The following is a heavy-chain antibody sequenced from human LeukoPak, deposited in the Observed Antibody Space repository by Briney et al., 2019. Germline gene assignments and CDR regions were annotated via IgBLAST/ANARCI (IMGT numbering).Heavy chain of an antibody. D-gene: IGHD2-2*01. CDR3: AKIYCSSNSCYDGRGWFDP. CDR2: IIPIFGTA. Sequence: SVKVSCKASGGTFSNYTISWVRQAPGQGLEWMGGIIPIFGTANYAQKFQGRVTITADESTSTAYMELSSLRSEDTAVYYCAKIYCSSNSCYDGRGWFDPWGREPWSPSPQ. J-gene: IGHJ5*02. V-gene: IGHV1-69*13. CDR1: GGTFSNYT.